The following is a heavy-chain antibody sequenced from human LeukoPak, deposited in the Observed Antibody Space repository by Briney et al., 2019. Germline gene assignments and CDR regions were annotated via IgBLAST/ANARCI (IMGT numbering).Heavy chain of an antibody. CDR2: ISAYNGNT. J-gene: IGHJ4*02. CDR3: ARDRRVIVMVRGVTIDY. Sequence: ASVKVSCKASGYTFTSYGISWVRQAPGHGLEWMGWISAYNGNTNYAQKLQGRVTMTTDTSTSTAYMELRSLRSDDTAVYYCARDRRVIVMVRGVTIDYWGQGTLVTVSS. CDR1: GYTFTSYG. D-gene: IGHD3-10*01. V-gene: IGHV1-18*01.